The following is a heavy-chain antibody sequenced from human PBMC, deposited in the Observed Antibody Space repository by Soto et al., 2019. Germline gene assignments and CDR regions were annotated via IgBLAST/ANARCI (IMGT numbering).Heavy chain of an antibody. CDR3: ARDGRDGYKRFDP. CDR1: GGSISSSS. J-gene: IGHJ5*02. CDR2: ISSSSSYI. Sequence: ETLSLTCTVSGGSISSSSYYWGWIRQPPGKGLEWVSSISSSSSYIYYADSVKGRFTISRDNAKNSLYLQMNSLRAEDTAVYYCARDGRDGYKRFDPWGQGTLVTVSS. D-gene: IGHD5-12*01. V-gene: IGHV3-21*01.